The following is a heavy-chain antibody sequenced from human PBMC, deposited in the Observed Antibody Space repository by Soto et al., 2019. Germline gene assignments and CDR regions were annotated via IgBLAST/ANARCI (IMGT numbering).Heavy chain of an antibody. CDR3: AKVFGGAARGKQMDYFHY. V-gene: IGHV3-30*18. D-gene: IGHD3-16*01. CDR2: ISYDGSNK. J-gene: IGHJ4*02. CDR1: GFTLSSYG. Sequence: GGSLRLPCAASGFTLSSYGMHWVRQAPGKGPEWVAVISYDGSNKYCADSVKGRFTLSRDNSKNTPYLQKNSPKAEGTAVYYRAKVFGGAARGKQMDYFHYWGRGALVTVSS.